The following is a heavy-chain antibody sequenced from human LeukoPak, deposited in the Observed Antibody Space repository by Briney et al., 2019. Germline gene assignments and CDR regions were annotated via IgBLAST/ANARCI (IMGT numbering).Heavy chain of an antibody. J-gene: IGHJ3*02. CDR1: GFTFSSYC. CDR2: ISSSSSYI. CDR3: ARGFGHYYYDSSGYYYVDAFDI. V-gene: IGHV3-21*01. Sequence: PGGSLRLSCAASGFTFSSYCMNWVRQAPGKGLEWVSSISSSSSYIYYADSVKGRFTISRDNAKNSLYLQMNSLRAEDTAVYYCARGFGHYYYDSSGYYYVDAFDIWGQGTMVTVSS. D-gene: IGHD3-22*01.